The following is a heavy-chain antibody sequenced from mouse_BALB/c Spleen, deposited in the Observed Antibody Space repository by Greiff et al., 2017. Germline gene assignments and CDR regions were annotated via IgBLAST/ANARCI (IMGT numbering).Heavy chain of an antibody. CDR1: GFAFSSYD. Sequence: EVQVVESGGGLVKPGGSLKLSCAASGFAFSSYDMSWVRQTPEKRLEWVAYISSGGGSTYYPDTVKGRFTISRDNAKNTVYLQMSSLKSEDTAMYDCARHACGSSRWYLDVWGAGTTVTVSS. D-gene: IGHD1-1*01. CDR2: ISSGGGST. V-gene: IGHV5-12-1*01. CDR3: ARHACGSSRWYLDV. J-gene: IGHJ1*01.